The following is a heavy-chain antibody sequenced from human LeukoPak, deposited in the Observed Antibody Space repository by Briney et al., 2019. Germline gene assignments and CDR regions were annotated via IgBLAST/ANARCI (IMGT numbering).Heavy chain of an antibody. D-gene: IGHD6-19*01. CDR2: LNPNSGAT. J-gene: IGHJ4*02. CDR3: ARAYSSTSETQFDY. V-gene: IGHV1-2*02. Sequence: SVKVSCKASGCTFTGYYMYWLRQAPGQDREGVVWLNPNSGATHYAQNFQGRVTMTRDTSISTAYMELSRLRSDDTAVYYCARAYSSTSETQFDYWGQGTLVTVSS. CDR1: GCTFTGYY.